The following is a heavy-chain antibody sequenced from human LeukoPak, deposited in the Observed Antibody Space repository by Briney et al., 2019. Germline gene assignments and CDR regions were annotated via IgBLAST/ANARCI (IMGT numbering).Heavy chain of an antibody. J-gene: IGHJ4*02. D-gene: IGHD4-23*01. CDR2: IYSDDTT. CDR3: ARRAGGYSHPYDY. CDR1: GFTLRSYV. Sequence: GGSLRLSCVASGFTLRSYVMNWARQAPGKGLEWVSLIYSDDTTLYADSVKGRFTISRDISKNTLYLQMSSLRAEDTAVYYCARRAGGYSHPYDYWGQGVLVTVSS. V-gene: IGHV3-53*01.